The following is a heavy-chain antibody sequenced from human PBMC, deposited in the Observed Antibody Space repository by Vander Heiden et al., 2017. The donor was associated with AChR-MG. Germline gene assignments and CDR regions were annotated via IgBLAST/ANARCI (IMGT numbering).Heavy chain of an antibody. CDR2: IIPIFGTA. V-gene: IGHV1-69*01. D-gene: IGHD3-22*01. CDR3: ARPSSADYYDSSGYYYVH. Sequence: QVQLVQSGAAVKKPGSSVKVPCKASGGTFTRHAISWVRQAPGQGLEWMGGIIPIFGTANYAQKFQGRVTITADESTSTAYMELSSLRSEDTAVYYCARPSSADYYDSSGYYYVHWGQGTLVTVSS. CDR1: GGTFTRHA. J-gene: IGHJ4*02.